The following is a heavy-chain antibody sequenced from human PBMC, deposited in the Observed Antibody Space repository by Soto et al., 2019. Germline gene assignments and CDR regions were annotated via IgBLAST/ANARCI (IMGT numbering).Heavy chain of an antibody. Sequence: QVQLVQSGAEVKKPGASVKVSCKASGYTFTSYGISWVRQAPGQGLEWMGWISAYNGNTNYAQKLQGRVTMTTDTYTNTAYMELKSLRSDDTAVYYCAREEFHEKYYYYGMAVWGQGTTVTVSS. CDR3: AREEFHEKYYYYGMAV. J-gene: IGHJ6*02. CDR1: GYTFTSYG. CDR2: ISAYNGNT. V-gene: IGHV1-18*01.